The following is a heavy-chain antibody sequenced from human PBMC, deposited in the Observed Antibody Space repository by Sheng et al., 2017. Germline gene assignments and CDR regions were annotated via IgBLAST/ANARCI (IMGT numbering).Heavy chain of an antibody. CDR1: GGSFSGYY. CDR3: ARVWGLLTRLRGKIFDY. CDR2: INHSGST. Sequence: QVQLQQWGAGLLKPSETLSLTCAVYGGSFSGYYWSWIRQPPGKGLEWIGEINHSGSTNYNPSLKSRVTISVDTSKNQFSLKLSSVTAADTAVYYCARVWGLLTRLRGKIFDYWGQGTLVTVSS. D-gene: IGHD3-16*01. J-gene: IGHJ4*02. V-gene: IGHV4-34*01.